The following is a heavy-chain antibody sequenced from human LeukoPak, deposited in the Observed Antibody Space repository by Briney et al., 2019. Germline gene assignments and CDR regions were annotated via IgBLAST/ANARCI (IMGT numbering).Heavy chain of an antibody. CDR2: ISAYNGNT. J-gene: IGHJ5*02. D-gene: IGHD3-3*01. V-gene: IGHV1-18*01. CDR1: GYTFTSHG. Sequence: ASVKVSCKASGYTFTSHGISWVRQAPGQGLEWMGWISAYNGNTNYAQKLQGRVTMTTDTSTSTAYMELRSLRSDDTAVYYCARAYDYDFWSGYRFDPWGQGTLVTVSS. CDR3: ARAYDYDFWSGYRFDP.